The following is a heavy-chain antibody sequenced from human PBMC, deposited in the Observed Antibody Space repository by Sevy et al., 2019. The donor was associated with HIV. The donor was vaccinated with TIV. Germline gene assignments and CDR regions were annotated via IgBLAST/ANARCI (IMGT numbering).Heavy chain of an antibody. CDR2: ISYDGSDK. V-gene: IGHV3-30-3*01. Sequence: GGSLRLSCAASGFALSNYYAMHWVRQAPGKGLEWVALISYDGSDKYYADSVKGRFTISRDSFKNTLYLQMNSLTTEDTAVYYCARPRANYVDHYFFYAMDVWGQGTTVTVSS. D-gene: IGHD4-17*01. CDR3: ARPRANYVDHYFFYAMDV. J-gene: IGHJ6*02. CDR1: GFALSNYYA.